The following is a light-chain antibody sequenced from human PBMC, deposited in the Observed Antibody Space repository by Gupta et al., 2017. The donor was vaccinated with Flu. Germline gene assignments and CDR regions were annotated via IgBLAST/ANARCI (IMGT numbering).Light chain of an antibody. Sequence: GERATLSCRASESVSNNVAWFQQKHGQAPRLLIFGASFRGTGVPDRFSGSGSGTEFTLTISGLQSEDFAAYFCQQYHNWPRTFGQGTRVDIQ. CDR3: QQYHNWPRT. CDR1: ESVSNN. J-gene: IGKJ1*01. CDR2: GAS. V-gene: IGKV3-15*01.